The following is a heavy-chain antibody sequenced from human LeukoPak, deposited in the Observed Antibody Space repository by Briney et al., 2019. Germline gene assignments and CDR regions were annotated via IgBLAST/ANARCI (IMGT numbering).Heavy chain of an antibody. V-gene: IGHV1-69*04. CDR1: GGTFSSYA. Sequence: SVKVSCKASGGTFSSYAISWVRQAPGQGLEWMGRIIPILGIANYAQKFQGRVTITADKSTSTAYMELSSLRSEDTAVYYCAIDRDGSLTPSAFDIWGHGTMVTVSS. CDR3: AIDRDGSLTPSAFDI. CDR2: IIPILGIA. J-gene: IGHJ3*02. D-gene: IGHD1-26*01.